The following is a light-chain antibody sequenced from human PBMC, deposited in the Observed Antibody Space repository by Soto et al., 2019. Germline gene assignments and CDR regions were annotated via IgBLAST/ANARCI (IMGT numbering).Light chain of an antibody. CDR3: SSYTSSSLYV. J-gene: IGLJ1*01. CDR2: DVS. V-gene: IGLV2-14*03. CDR1: RSDVGGYDY. Sequence: QSALTQPASVSGSPGQSITISCTGTRSDVGGYDYVSWYQHHPGKAPKLMIYDVSNRPSGVSSRFSGSKSGNTASLTISGLQAEDEADYYCSSYTSSSLYVFGTGTKVTVL.